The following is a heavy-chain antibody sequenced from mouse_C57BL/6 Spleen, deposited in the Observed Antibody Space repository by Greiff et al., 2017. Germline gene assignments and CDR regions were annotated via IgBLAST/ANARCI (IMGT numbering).Heavy chain of an antibody. J-gene: IGHJ4*01. CDR1: GYTFTSYW. CDR2: IYPGSGST. V-gene: IGHV1-55*01. Sequence: VQLQQPGAELVKPGASVKMSCKASGYTFTSYWITWVKQRPGQGLEWIGDIYPGSGSTNYNEKFKSKATLTVDTSSSTAYMQLSSLPSEDSAVYYCARSPPSYYAMDYWGQGTSVTVSS. CDR3: ARSPPSYYAMDY.